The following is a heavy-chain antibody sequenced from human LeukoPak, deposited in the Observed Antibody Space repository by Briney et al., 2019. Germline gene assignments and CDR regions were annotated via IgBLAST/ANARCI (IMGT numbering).Heavy chain of an antibody. Sequence: SQTLSLTCTVSGGSISSGSYYWSWIRQPAGKGLEWIGRIYTSGSTNYNPSLKSRVTISVDTSKNQFSLKLSSVTAADTAVYYCARFVEGWFDPWGQGTLVTVSS. J-gene: IGHJ5*02. V-gene: IGHV4-61*02. CDR1: GGSISSGSYY. CDR3: ARFVEGWFDP. D-gene: IGHD3-3*01. CDR2: IYTSGST.